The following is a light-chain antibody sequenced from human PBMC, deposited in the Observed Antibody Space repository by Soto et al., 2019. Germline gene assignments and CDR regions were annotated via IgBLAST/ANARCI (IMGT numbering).Light chain of an antibody. Sequence: QYLLTHPASVSWSPGHSITISCTGTSSDVGGYDYVSWYQQHPGKAPKLMIYEVTNRPSGVSIRFSASKSGDTASLTISGLQAEEEADYYCSSYTSSSNFVFGTGTKVTAL. CDR1: SSDVGGYDY. CDR3: SSYTSSSNFV. CDR2: EVT. V-gene: IGLV2-14*01. J-gene: IGLJ1*01.